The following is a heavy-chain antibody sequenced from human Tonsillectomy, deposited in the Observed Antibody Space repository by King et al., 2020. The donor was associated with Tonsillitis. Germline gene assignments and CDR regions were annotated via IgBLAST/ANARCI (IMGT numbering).Heavy chain of an antibody. CDR2: ISYDGTNK. V-gene: IGHV3-30*04. CDR1: GFTFKNYA. D-gene: IGHD1-26*01. J-gene: IGHJ4*02. Sequence: VQLVESGGGVVQPGRSLRLSCAASGFTFKNYAMHWVRQAPGKGLEWVAIISYDGTNKFYPDSVKGRFTISRDSSKNTLYLQVNSLRAEDTAVHYCARDRGSWVLDIDYWGQGTLVTVSS. CDR3: ARDRGSWVLDIDY.